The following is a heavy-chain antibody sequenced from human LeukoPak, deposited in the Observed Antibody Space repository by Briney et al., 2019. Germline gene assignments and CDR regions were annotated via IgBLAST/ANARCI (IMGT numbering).Heavy chain of an antibody. V-gene: IGHV4-34*01. J-gene: IGHJ5*02. CDR2: INHSGST. Sequence: SETLSLTCAVYGGSFSGYYWSWIRQPPGKGLEWIGEINHSGSTNYNPSLKSRVTISVDTSKNQFSLNLNSVTAADTAVYYCASGGVYGSGSHWFDPWGQGTLVTVSS. CDR1: GGSFSGYY. CDR3: ASGGVYGSGSHWFDP. D-gene: IGHD3-10*01.